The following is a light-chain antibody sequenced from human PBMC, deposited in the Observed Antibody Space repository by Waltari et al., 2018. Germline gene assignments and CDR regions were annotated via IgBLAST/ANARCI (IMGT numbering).Light chain of an antibody. CDR3: ASYTSSSNYV. CDR2: DVT. Sequence: YRQQPEKAPNRIIFDVTERPSGISARFAGSKSGNTASLTISGLQSDDEADYYCASYTSSSNYVFGSGTTVTV. J-gene: IGLJ1*01. V-gene: IGLV2-14*03.